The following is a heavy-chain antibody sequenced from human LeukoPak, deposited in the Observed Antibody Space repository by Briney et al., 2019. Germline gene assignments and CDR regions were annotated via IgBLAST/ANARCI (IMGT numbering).Heavy chain of an antibody. CDR3: ASLSSNWGSDY. V-gene: IGHV4-34*01. CDR2: INQSGGT. D-gene: IGHD7-27*01. J-gene: IGHJ4*02. Sequence: PSETLSLTCAVCGGSFSGYYWSWIRQPPGKGLEWIGEINQSGGTNYNPSLKSRVTISGDPPKNQFSLKVRSVTAADTAVYYCASLSSNWGSDYWGQGTLVTVSS. CDR1: GGSFSGYY.